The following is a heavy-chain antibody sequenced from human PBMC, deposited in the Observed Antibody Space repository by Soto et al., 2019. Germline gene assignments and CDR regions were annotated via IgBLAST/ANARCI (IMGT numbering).Heavy chain of an antibody. CDR2: INPNSGGT. J-gene: IGHJ6*02. CDR3: AILPDCSSTSCYRTLDYYYGMDV. V-gene: IGHV1-2*02. Sequence: ASVKVSCKASGYTFTGYYMHWVRQAPGQGLEWMGWINPNSGGTNYAQKFQGRVTMTRDTSISTAYMELSRLRSDDTAVYYCAILPDCSSTSCYRTLDYYYGMDVWGQGTTVTVSS. D-gene: IGHD2-2*01. CDR1: GYTFTGYY.